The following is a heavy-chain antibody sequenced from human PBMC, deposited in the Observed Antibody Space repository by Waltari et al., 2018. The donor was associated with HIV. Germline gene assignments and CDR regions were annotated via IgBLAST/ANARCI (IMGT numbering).Heavy chain of an antibody. V-gene: IGHV4-61*02. Sequence: QVQLQESGPELVKASQTLSLTCRVSGGSISSASFFWSWIRKPGGKGLEWSGRMDTSGSTNYNPSLKSRVTISGDTSKNQLSLKLRSVTAADTAVYYCARERVTTFGVVIVYEGFDIWGQGTKVIVSS. CDR1: GGSISSASFF. D-gene: IGHD3-3*01. CDR2: MDTSGST. J-gene: IGHJ3*02. CDR3: ARERVTTFGVVIVYEGFDI.